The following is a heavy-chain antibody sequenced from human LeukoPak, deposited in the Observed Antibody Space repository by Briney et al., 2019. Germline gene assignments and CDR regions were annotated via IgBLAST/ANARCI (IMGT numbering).Heavy chain of an antibody. J-gene: IGHJ4*02. D-gene: IGHD1-14*01. CDR3: AAGITGEYFDY. V-gene: IGHV1-8*01. Sequence: PRASVKVSCKASGYTFTSYDINWVRQAPGQGLEWMGWMNRNSGNTGYAQKFQGRVTMTRNTSISTAYMELSSLRSEDTAVYYCAAGITGEYFDYWGQGTLVTVSS. CDR2: MNRNSGNT. CDR1: GYTFTSYD.